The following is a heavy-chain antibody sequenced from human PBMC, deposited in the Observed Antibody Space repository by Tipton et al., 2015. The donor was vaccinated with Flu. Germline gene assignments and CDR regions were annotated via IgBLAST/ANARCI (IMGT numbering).Heavy chain of an antibody. D-gene: IGHD3-16*01. CDR3: TRGFIRLCDY. CDR1: GFTFSSYE. CDR2: ITPSGIKK. V-gene: IGHV3-48*03. Sequence: SLRLSCTVSGFTFSSYEMNWVRQAPGRGLEWVSHITPSGIKKYYADAVKGRFTISRDNAKNSLYLQMHSLRAEDTAVYYCTRGFIRLCDYWGQGTLVTVSS. J-gene: IGHJ4*02.